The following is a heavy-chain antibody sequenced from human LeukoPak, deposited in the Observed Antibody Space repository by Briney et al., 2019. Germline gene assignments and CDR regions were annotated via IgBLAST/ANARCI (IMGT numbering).Heavy chain of an antibody. V-gene: IGHV1-2*04. CDR2: INPNSGGT. J-gene: IGHJ3*02. CDR3: ARESSGSYSDAFDI. CDR1: GYTFTGYY. Sequence: GASVKVSCKASGYTFTGYYMHWVRQAPGQGLEWMGWINPNSGGTNYAQKFQGWVTMTRDTSISTAYMELSRLRFDDTAVYYCARESSGSYSDAFDIWGQGTMVTVSS. D-gene: IGHD1-26*01.